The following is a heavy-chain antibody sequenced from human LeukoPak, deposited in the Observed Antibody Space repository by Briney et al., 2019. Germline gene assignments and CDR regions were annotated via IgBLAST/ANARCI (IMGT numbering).Heavy chain of an antibody. CDR3: AKDAEHSSGWYPGN. V-gene: IGHV3-74*03. CDR2: IDRDGSST. D-gene: IGHD6-13*01. J-gene: IGHJ4*02. CDR1: GFIFSNYW. Sequence: PGGSLRLSCAASGFIFSNYWMHWVRQAPGKGLVWVSRIDRDGSSTMYADSVKGRFTISRDNSKNTLYLQMNSLRDEDTAVYYCAKDAEHSSGWYPGNWGQGTLVIVSS.